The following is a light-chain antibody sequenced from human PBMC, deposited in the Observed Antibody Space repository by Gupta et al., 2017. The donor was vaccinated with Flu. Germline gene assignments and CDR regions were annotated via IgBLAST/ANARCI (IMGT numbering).Light chain of an antibody. CDR1: QSVSSH. J-gene: IGKJ5*01. V-gene: IGKV3-11*01. CDR2: DAS. Sequence: GERATLSCRASQSVSSHIVWSQQKPGQAPRLLIYDASLRATGIPARFSGSGSGTDFTLTINNLEPEDFAVYYCQQRRSWPPITFGQGTRLEIK. CDR3: QQRRSWPPIT.